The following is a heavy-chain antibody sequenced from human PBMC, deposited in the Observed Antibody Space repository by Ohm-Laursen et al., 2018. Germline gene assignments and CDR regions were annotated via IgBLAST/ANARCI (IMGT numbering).Heavy chain of an antibody. CDR1: GFTFDDYA. Sequence: SLRLSCAASGFTFDDYAMHWVRNAPGKGLEWVSGITWNSGSIGYADSVKGRFTIARDNAKKSLYLQMNSLRAEDTALYSCAKGADLWYYFYGMDVWGQGTTVTVAS. CDR2: ITWNSGSI. J-gene: IGHJ6*02. CDR3: AKGADLWYYFYGMDV. V-gene: IGHV3-9*01.